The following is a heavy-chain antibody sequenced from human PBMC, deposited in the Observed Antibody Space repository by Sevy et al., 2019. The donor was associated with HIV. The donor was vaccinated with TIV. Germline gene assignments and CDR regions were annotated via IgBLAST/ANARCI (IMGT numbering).Heavy chain of an antibody. Sequence: SETLSRTCTVSGGSITSLYWNWIRQPPGKGLEWIANISYNGHINYNPSLKSRVNLSLDTSKNQFSLRLSSVTAADTAMYYCAGENAWGRGYSWGQGTLVTVSS. J-gene: IGHJ4*02. D-gene: IGHD1-26*01. CDR1: GGSITSLY. CDR2: ISYNGHI. CDR3: AGENAWGRGYS. V-gene: IGHV4-59*08.